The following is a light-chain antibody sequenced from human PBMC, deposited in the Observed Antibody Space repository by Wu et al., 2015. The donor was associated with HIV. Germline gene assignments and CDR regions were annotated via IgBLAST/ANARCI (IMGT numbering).Light chain of an antibody. J-gene: IGKJ5*01. CDR3: QQLNSFPLT. V-gene: IGKV1-9*01. Sequence: DRVNITXRASQDISTYLAWYQQTPGKAPRVLIYDASTLQSGVSSRFSGSGSGAHFTLTISGLQREDFAVYFCQQLNSFPLTFGQGSRLEI. CDR1: QDISTY. CDR2: DAS.